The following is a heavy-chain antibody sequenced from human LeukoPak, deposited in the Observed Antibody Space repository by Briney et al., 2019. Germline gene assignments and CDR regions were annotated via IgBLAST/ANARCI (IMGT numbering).Heavy chain of an antibody. Sequence: PSQTLSLTCTVSGGSISNYQWNWIRQPPGKGLEWIGHIYYSGSTNYNPSLKSRVTISVDTSKNQFSLKLTSVTAADTTVYYCAREGDSSGRLFGYWGQGTLVTVSS. D-gene: IGHD6-19*01. CDR3: AREGDSSGRLFGY. J-gene: IGHJ4*02. CDR1: GGSISNYQ. V-gene: IGHV4-59*01. CDR2: IYYSGST.